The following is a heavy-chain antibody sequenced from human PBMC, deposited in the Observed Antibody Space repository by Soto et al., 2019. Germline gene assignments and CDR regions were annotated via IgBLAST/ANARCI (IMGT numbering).Heavy chain of an antibody. Sequence: GGSLRLSCAASGFTFSDYYMDWVRQAPGKGLEWVGRTRNKANSYTTDYAASVKGRFTISRDDSKNSLYLQMNSLKTEDTAVYYCARGRYCSGGSCTHFDYWGQGT. CDR1: GFTFSDYY. CDR2: TRNKANSYTT. CDR3: ARGRYCSGGSCTHFDY. D-gene: IGHD2-15*01. J-gene: IGHJ4*02. V-gene: IGHV3-72*01.